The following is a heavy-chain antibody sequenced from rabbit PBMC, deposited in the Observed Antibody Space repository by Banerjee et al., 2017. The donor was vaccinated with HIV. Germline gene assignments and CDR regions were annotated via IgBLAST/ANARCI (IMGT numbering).Heavy chain of an antibody. V-gene: IGHV1S45*01. CDR1: AFSFSNKYV. D-gene: IGHD4-1*01. CDR2: IYTGSSGST. Sequence: QEQLEESGGDLVKPEGSLTLTCTASAFSFSNKYVMCWVRQAPGKGLEWIACIYTGSSGSTSSAIWANGRFTISKTSSTTVTLQMTSLTAADTATYFCARDLAGVIGWNFDLWGPGILVPVS. CDR3: ARDLAGVIGWNFDL. J-gene: IGHJ4*01.